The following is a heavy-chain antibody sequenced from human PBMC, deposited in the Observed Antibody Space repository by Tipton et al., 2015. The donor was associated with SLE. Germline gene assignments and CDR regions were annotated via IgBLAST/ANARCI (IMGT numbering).Heavy chain of an antibody. CDR3: ARGSMIGTVSFGTDV. CDR2: ISSSSSYI. Sequence: SLRLSCAASGFTFSSYNMNWVRQAPGKGLEWVSSISSSSSYIYYADSVKGRFTISRDNAKNSLYLQMNSLRAEDTAVYYCARGSMIGTVSFGTDVWGQGTTVTVSS. J-gene: IGHJ6*02. V-gene: IGHV3-21*03. D-gene: IGHD3-22*01. CDR1: GFTFSSYN.